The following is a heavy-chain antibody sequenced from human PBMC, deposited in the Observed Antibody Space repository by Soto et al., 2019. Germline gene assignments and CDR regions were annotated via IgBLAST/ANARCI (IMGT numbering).Heavy chain of an antibody. CDR3: ARVAYYYDSSGPQDY. CDR2: ISSSSSYT. V-gene: IGHV3-11*06. CDR1: GFTFSDYY. D-gene: IGHD3-22*01. J-gene: IGHJ4*02. Sequence: GGSLRLSCAASGFTFSDYYMSWIRQAPGKGLEWVSYISSSSSYTNYADSVKGRFTISRDNAKNSLYLQMNSLRAEDTAVYYCARVAYYYDSSGPQDYWGQGTLVTVSS.